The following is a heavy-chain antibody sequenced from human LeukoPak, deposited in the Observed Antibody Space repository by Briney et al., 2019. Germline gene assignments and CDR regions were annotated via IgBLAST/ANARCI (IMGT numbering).Heavy chain of an antibody. V-gene: IGHV1-69*13. CDR3: ARGWLAETTVVTPYNY. Sequence: ASVNVSFKASGGTFRSNAISWVRQAPGQGLEWMGGITPIFGTANYAQKFQGRVTITAVESMSTAYMELSSLRSEDTAVYYCARGWLAETTVVTPYNYWGQGTLVTVSS. CDR2: ITPIFGTA. CDR1: GGTFRSNA. J-gene: IGHJ4*02. D-gene: IGHD4-23*01.